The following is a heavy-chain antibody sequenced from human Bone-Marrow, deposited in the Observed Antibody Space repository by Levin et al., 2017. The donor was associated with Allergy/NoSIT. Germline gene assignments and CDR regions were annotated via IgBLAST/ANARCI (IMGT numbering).Heavy chain of an antibody. CDR3: ARSVGPDCSSTSCYIRGGMDV. Sequence: GGSLRLSCAASGFTFSSYAMHWVRQAPGKGLEWVAVISYDGSNKYYADSVKGRFTISRDNSKNTLYLQMNSLRAEDTAVYYCARSVGPDCSSTSCYIRGGMDVWGQGTTVTVSS. CDR2: ISYDGSNK. V-gene: IGHV3-30-3*01. J-gene: IGHJ6*02. D-gene: IGHD2-2*02. CDR1: GFTFSSYA.